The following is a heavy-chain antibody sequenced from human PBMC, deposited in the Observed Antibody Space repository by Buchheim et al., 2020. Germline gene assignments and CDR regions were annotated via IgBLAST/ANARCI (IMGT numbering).Heavy chain of an antibody. CDR1: GFTFSSYW. J-gene: IGHJ6*02. D-gene: IGHD3-3*01. CDR2: IKQDGSEK. V-gene: IGHV3-7*01. CDR3: ARVSTRSYYDFWSGYYSYYYYGMDV. Sequence: EVQLVESGGGLVQPGGSLRLSCAASGFTFSSYWMSWVRQAPGKGLEWVANIKQDGSEKYYVDSVKGRFTLSRDTAKNSLYLQMNSLRAEDTAVYYCARVSTRSYYDFWSGYYSYYYYGMDVWGQGTT.